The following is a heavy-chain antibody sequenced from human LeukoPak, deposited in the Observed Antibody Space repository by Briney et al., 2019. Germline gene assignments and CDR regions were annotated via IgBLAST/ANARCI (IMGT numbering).Heavy chain of an antibody. D-gene: IGHD1-26*01. V-gene: IGHV3-23*01. CDR1: GFTFSSYA. CDR2: ISGTGGST. CDR3: ARDKVPRIVGARDAFDI. J-gene: IGHJ3*02. Sequence: GGSLRLSCAASGFTFSSYAMSWVRQAPGKGLEWVSAISGTGGSTYYADSVKGRFTISRDNSKNTLYLQMNSLRAEDTAVYYCARDKVPRIVGARDAFDIWGQGTMVTVSS.